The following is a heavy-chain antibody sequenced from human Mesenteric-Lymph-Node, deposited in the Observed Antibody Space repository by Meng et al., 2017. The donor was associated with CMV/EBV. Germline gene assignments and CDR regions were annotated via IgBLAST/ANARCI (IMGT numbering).Heavy chain of an antibody. CDR2: IYSGGST. CDR3: ARGWDYYDSSGYWGIGY. CDR1: GFTVSSNH. V-gene: IGHV3-53*01. D-gene: IGHD3-22*01. J-gene: IGHJ4*02. Sequence: GGSLRLSCAASGFTVSSNHMSWVRQAPGKGLEWVSVIYSGGSTYYSDSVKGRFTNSRDNSKNTLYLYMNSLRAEDTAVYYCARGWDYYDSSGYWGIGYWGQGTLVTVSS.